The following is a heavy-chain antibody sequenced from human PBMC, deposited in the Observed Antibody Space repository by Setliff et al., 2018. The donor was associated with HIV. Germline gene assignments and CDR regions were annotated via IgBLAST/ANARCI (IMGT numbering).Heavy chain of an antibody. CDR1: GGSISSSNYY. V-gene: IGHV4-39*01. CDR3: ARQSDFWCGYYDGAFDI. D-gene: IGHD3-3*01. CDR2: MHNSGST. J-gene: IGHJ3*02. Sequence: SETLSLTCTVSGGSISSSNYYWGWIRQPPGKGLEWIGSMHNSGSTYYNPSVKSRVTISVDSSNNEFSLHLKYLTAADTAVYYCARQSDFWCGYYDGAFDIWGQGTMVTVSS.